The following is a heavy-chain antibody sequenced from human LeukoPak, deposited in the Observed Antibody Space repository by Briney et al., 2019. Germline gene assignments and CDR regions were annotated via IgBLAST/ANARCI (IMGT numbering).Heavy chain of an antibody. V-gene: IGHV3-21*01. CDR3: ARSVPYYYDNGDYYPLGY. J-gene: IGHJ4*02. D-gene: IGHD3-22*01. Sequence: GGSLRLSCAASGFTFSSYSMNWVRQAPGKGLEWVSSISSSSSYIYYADSVKGRFTISRDNAKNSLYLQMNSLRAEDTAVYYCARSVPYYYDNGDYYPLGYWGQGSLVTVSS. CDR2: ISSSSSYI. CDR1: GFTFSSYS.